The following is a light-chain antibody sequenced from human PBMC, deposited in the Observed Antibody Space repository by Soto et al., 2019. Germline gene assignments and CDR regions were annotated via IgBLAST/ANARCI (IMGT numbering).Light chain of an antibody. J-gene: IGKJ1*01. CDR2: AAS. CDR1: QSISSY. Sequence: DIQMTQSPSSLSASVGDRFTITCRASQSISSYLNWYQQKPGKAPKLLIYAASSLQSGVQSRFSGSGSGTDFTLTISSLQPEDFATYYCQQSYSTLRTFGQGTKVDIK. V-gene: IGKV1-39*01. CDR3: QQSYSTLRT.